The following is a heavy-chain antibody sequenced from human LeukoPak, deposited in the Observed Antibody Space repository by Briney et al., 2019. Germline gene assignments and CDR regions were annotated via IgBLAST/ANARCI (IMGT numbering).Heavy chain of an antibody. CDR3: ARERGYDSDYYYGMDV. V-gene: IGHV3-23*01. CDR1: GFTFSSYA. CDR2: ISGSGGST. Sequence: GGSLRLSCAASGFTFSSYAMSWVRQAPGKGLEWVSAISGSGGSTYYADSVKGRFTISRDNSKNTLYLQMNSLRAEDTAVYYCARERGYDSDYYYGMDVWGQGTTVTVSS. J-gene: IGHJ6*02. D-gene: IGHD5-12*01.